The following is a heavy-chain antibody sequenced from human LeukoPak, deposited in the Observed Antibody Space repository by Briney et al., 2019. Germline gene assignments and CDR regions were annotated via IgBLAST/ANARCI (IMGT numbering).Heavy chain of an antibody. CDR2: IYTGGTT. CDR3: ARDSSSYYFDY. V-gene: IGHV3-66*01. D-gene: IGHD6-6*01. Sequence: GGSLRLSCAASGFTVSSNHMNWVRQAPGKGLEWVSIIYTGGTTHYADSLNDRFTISRDDSINTLYLQMNSLRAEDTAVYYCARDSSSYYFDYWGQGTLVTVSS. CDR1: GFTVSSNH. J-gene: IGHJ4*02.